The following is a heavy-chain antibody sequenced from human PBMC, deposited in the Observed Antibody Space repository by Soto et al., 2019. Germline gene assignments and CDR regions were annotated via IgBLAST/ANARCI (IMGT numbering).Heavy chain of an antibody. CDR1: GGTFGSYA. J-gene: IGHJ6*02. Sequence: QVQLVQSGAEVKKPGSSVEVSCKASGGTFGSYAISWVRQAPGQGLEWMGGINPIPGTANYAQKFQGRVTIAADESTSTAYMELSSLRSEDTAVYYCARSQGSSTSLEIYYYYYYGMDVWGQGTTVTVSS. CDR2: INPIPGTA. D-gene: IGHD2-2*01. CDR3: ARSQGSSTSLEIYYYYYYGMDV. V-gene: IGHV1-69*01.